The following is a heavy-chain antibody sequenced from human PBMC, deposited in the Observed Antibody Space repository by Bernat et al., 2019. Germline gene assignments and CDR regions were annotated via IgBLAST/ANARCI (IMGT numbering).Heavy chain of an antibody. Sequence: EVQLVESGGGLVQPGGSLRLSCAASGFTFSSYWMSWVRQAPGKGLEWVANIKQDGSEKYYVDSVKGRFTISRDNAKNSLYLQMNSLRAEDTAVYYCAREGVAYYGDAFDYWGQGTLVTVSS. CDR2: IKQDGSEK. CDR1: GFTFSSYW. CDR3: AREGVAYYGDAFDY. D-gene: IGHD4-17*01. J-gene: IGHJ4*02. V-gene: IGHV3-7*03.